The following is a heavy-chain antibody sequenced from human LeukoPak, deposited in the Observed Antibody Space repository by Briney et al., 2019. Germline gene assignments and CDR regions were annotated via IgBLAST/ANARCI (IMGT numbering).Heavy chain of an antibody. V-gene: IGHV4-59*01. D-gene: IGHD6-19*01. CDR3: AGYSGIAVAGWEIGTFDY. CDR1: GGSISSYY. J-gene: IGHJ4*02. CDR2: MYYSGST. Sequence: SETLSLTCTISGGSISSYYWSWIRQPPGRRLEWIAYMYYSGSTKYNPSLKSRVTMSVDTSKNLFSLRLSSVTAADTAVYYCAGYSGIAVAGWEIGTFDYWGQGTLVTVSS.